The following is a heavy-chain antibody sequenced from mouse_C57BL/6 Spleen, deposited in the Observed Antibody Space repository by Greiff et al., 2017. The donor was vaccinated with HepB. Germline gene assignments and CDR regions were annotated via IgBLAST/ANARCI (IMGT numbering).Heavy chain of an antibody. D-gene: IGHD1-1*01. J-gene: IGHJ2*01. CDR2: ISNLAYSI. Sequence: EVMLVESGGGLVQPGGSLKLSCAASGFTFSDYGMAWVRQAPRKGPEWVAFISNLAYSIYYADTVTGRFTISRENAKNTLYLEMSSLRSEDTAMYYCARSYYGLQYFDYWGQGTTLTVSS. CDR3: ARSYYGLQYFDY. V-gene: IGHV5-15*01. CDR1: GFTFSDYG.